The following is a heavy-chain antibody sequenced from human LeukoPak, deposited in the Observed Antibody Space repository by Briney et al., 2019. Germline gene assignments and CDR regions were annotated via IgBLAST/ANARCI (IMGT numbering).Heavy chain of an antibody. CDR1: GFTFSNAW. D-gene: IGHD3-3*01. CDR2: IKSKTDGGTT. J-gene: IGHJ6*03. CDR3: ARDRSRWYDFWSGYEGLRDYYMDV. Sequence: GGSLRLSCAASGFTFSNAWMSWVRQAPGKGLEWVGRIKSKTDGGTTDYAAPVKGRFTISRDDSKNTLYLQMNSLRAEDTAVYYCARDRSRWYDFWSGYEGLRDYYMDVWGKGTTVTVSS. V-gene: IGHV3-15*01.